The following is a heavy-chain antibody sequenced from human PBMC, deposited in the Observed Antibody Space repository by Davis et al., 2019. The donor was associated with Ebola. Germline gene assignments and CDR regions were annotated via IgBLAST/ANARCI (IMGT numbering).Heavy chain of an antibody. V-gene: IGHV4-59*01. Sequence: MPSETLSLTCTVSTGSISGYYWSWFRQPPGKGLEWIGYIYYSGSTNYDPSLKSRVTISVDRFKNQFSLKLTSVTAADTAVYYCARGSYWFDPWGQGTLVAVSS. CDR3: ARGSYWFDP. J-gene: IGHJ5*02. CDR1: TGSISGYY. CDR2: IYYSGST.